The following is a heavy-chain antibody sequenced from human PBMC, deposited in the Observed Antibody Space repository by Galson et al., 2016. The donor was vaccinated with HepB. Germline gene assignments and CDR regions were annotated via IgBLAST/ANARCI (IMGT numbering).Heavy chain of an antibody. CDR1: GFTVSSNY. J-gene: IGHJ5*02. V-gene: IGHV3-66*04. Sequence: SLRLSCAASGFTVSSNYMSWVRQAPGKGLEWVSVIYSDGGTYYADSVKGRFTISRDNSKNTLYLQMNSLRAEDTAVFYCASHSDYALDNWFDPWGQGTLVTVSS. D-gene: IGHD5-12*01. CDR2: IYSDGGT. CDR3: ASHSDYALDNWFDP.